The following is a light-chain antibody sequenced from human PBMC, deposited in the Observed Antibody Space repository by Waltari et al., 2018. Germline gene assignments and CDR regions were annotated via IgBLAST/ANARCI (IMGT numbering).Light chain of an antibody. CDR2: WAS. CDR1: QSILYHSNNKNY. Sequence: DIVMTQSPDSLAVSLGERATINCKSSQSILYHSNNKNYLAWYQQKPGQPPKLLIYWASTRESGVPDRFSGSGSGTDFTLTISSLQAEDVAVYYCQQYYNTPYTFGQGTKLEIK. J-gene: IGKJ2*01. CDR3: QQYYNTPYT. V-gene: IGKV4-1*01.